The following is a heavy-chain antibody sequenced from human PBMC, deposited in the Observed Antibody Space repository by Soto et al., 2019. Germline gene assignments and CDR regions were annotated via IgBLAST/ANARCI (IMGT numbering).Heavy chain of an antibody. Sequence: GGALRHPLAGSGFPLIRNYMRGGRQAPGKGLEWVSVIYSGTGTGTYYADSVKGRFIISRDNSKNTLYLQMNSLRAEDTAVYYCTRHDYGDFNWFDPWGQGTLVTVSS. CDR2: IYSGTGTGT. CDR3: TRHDYGDFNWFDP. V-gene: IGHV3-66*04. J-gene: IGHJ5*02. CDR1: GFPLIRNY. D-gene: IGHD4-17*01.